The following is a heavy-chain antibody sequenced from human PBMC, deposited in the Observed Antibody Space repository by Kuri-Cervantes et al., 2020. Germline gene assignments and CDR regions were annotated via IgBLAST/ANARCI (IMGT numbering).Heavy chain of an antibody. CDR2: IKKDGSDG. CDR3: AGEPRSLAY. J-gene: IGHJ4*02. Sequence: LTCAASGFTFSNYWMAWVRQAPGKGLEWVAMIKKDGSDGYYVDSVKGRFTISRDNVINSLFLQINSLRAEDSAVYYCAGEPRSLAYWGRGTLVTVSS. V-gene: IGHV3-7*01. CDR1: GFTFSNYW. D-gene: IGHD2-15*01.